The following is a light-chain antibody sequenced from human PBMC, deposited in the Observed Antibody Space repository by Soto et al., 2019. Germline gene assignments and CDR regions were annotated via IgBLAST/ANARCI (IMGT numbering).Light chain of an antibody. V-gene: IGLV2-11*01. Sequence: QSALTQPRSVSGSPGQSVAISCTGTSSDVGGYNCVSWYQQHPGKAPKLMIYDVSARPSGVPDRFSGSKSGNTASLTISGLQDEDEADYYCCSYTGSYTVVFGGGTKLTVL. CDR2: DVS. CDR3: CSYTGSYTVV. J-gene: IGLJ2*01. CDR1: SSDVGGYNC.